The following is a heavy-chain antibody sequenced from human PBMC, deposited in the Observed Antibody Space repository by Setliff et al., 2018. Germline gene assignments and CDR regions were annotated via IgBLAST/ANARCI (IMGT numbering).Heavy chain of an antibody. CDR2: LYHSGTT. Sequence: SETLSLTCAAYGGTFSDYHWTWIRQSPEKGLEWIGSLYHSGTTYYNPSLKSRVTISVDTSKNQFSLNLTSVTAADTAVYFRAREGRSSISGWYMDVWGRGTTVTVSS. CDR3: AREGRSSISGWYMDV. D-gene: IGHD3-3*02. J-gene: IGHJ6*03. CDR1: GGTFSDYH. V-gene: IGHV4-34*01.